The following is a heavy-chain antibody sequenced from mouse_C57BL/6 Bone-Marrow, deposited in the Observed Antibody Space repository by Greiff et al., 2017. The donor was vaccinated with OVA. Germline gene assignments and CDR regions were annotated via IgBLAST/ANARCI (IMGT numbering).Heavy chain of an antibody. D-gene: IGHD1-1*01. Sequence: QVQLQQPGAELVKPGASVKLSCKASGYTFTSYWMHWVKQRPGQGLEWIGMIHPNSGSTNYNEKFKSKATLTVDKSSSTAYMQLSSLTSEDSAVYYCARGDYYGSSYSDYWGKGTTLTVSS. V-gene: IGHV1-64*01. J-gene: IGHJ2*01. CDR3: ARGDYYGSSYSDY. CDR1: GYTFTSYW. CDR2: IHPNSGST.